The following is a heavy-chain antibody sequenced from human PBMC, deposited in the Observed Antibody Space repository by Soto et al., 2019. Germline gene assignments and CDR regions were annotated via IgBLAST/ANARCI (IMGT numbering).Heavy chain of an antibody. CDR1: GFTFSSYA. D-gene: IGHD5-18*01. Sequence: GGSLRLSCAASGFTFSSYAMHWVRQAPGKGLEWVAVISYDGSNKYYADSVKGRFTISRDNSKNTLYLQMNSLRAEDTAVYYCARDRYSYYYYYGMDVWGQGTTVTVSS. J-gene: IGHJ6*02. CDR2: ISYDGSNK. CDR3: ARDRYSYYYYYGMDV. V-gene: IGHV3-30-3*01.